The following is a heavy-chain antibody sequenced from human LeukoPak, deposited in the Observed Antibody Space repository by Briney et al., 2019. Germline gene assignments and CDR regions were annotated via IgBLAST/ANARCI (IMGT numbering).Heavy chain of an antibody. CDR3: ARDSIAARPGDYYYYMDV. J-gene: IGHJ6*03. D-gene: IGHD6-6*01. Sequence: SETLSLTCTVSGGSISSGSYYWSWIRQPAGKGLEWIGRIYTSGSTNYNPSLKSRVTISVDTSKNQFSLKLSSVTAADTAVYYCARDSIAARPGDYYYYMDVWGKGTTVTVSS. CDR2: IYTSGST. V-gene: IGHV4-61*02. CDR1: GGSISSGSYY.